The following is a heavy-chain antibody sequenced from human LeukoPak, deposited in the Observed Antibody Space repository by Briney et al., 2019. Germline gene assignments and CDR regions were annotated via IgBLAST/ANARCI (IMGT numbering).Heavy chain of an antibody. D-gene: IGHD3-22*01. CDR2: IRSKAYGGTT. V-gene: IGHV3-49*04. Sequence: GGSLRLSCTASGFTFGDYAMRWVRQAPGKGLEWVGFIRSKAYGGTTEYAASVKGRFTISRDDSKSIAYLQMNSLKTEDTAVYYCTLYYYDSSGYYSNYFDYWGQGTLVTVSS. CDR3: TLYYYDSSGYYSNYFDY. CDR1: GFTFGDYA. J-gene: IGHJ4*02.